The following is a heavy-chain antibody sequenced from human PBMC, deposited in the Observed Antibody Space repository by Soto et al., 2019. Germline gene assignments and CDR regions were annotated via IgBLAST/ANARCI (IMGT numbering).Heavy chain of an antibody. J-gene: IGHJ2*01. V-gene: IGHV3-13*01. CDR2: IGTVGDA. D-gene: IGHD7-27*01. CDR3: ARGTGAQLMYFAL. Sequence: EVNLVESGGGLVQPGGSLRLSCAASGFTFSNSDMHWVRQSAGKGLEWLSGIGTVGDAYYPPSVRGRFTISRENAKNSLYLQMHGLRAEDTAVYFCARGTGAQLMYFALWGRGTLVTVSS. CDR1: GFTFSNSD.